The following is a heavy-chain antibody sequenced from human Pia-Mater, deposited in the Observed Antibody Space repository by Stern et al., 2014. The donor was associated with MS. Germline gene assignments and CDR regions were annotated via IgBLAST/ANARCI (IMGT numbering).Heavy chain of an antibody. CDR1: GGSISSSSYY. Sequence: QLQLQESGPGLVKPSETLSLTCTVSGGSISSSSYYWGWIRQPPGKGLEWIGSIYYSGSTYYNPSLQSRVTISVDTAKNPFSLKLSSVTAADTAVYYCARHGTNDYGDYASHYWGQGTLVTVSS. J-gene: IGHJ4*02. V-gene: IGHV4-39*01. CDR3: ARHGTNDYGDYASHY. D-gene: IGHD4-17*01. CDR2: IYYSGST.